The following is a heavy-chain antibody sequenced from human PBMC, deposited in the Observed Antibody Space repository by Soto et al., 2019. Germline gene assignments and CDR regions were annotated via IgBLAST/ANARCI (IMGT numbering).Heavy chain of an antibody. CDR3: ARRGGRDGYQDDAFDI. V-gene: IGHV4-39*01. Sequence: QLQLQESGPGLVKPSETLSLTCTVSGGSISSSSYYWGWIRQPPGKGLEWIGSIYYSGSTYYNPSIKSRVTISVDTSKNQFSLKLSSVTAADTAVYYCARRGGRDGYQDDAFDIWGQGTMVTVSS. CDR1: GGSISSSSYY. CDR2: IYYSGST. J-gene: IGHJ3*02. D-gene: IGHD5-12*01.